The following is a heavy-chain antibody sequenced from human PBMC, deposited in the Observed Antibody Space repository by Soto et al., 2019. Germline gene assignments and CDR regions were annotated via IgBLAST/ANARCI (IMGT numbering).Heavy chain of an antibody. Sequence: GESLKISCKGSGYTFTSYWIGWVRQMPGKGLEWVGIIYPGDSDTRYSPSSQGHVTFSADKSISTAYLQWSSLKASDTAMYYCARFTAAAGTDFYSGMDVWGKGSTVTVPS. CDR1: GYTFTSYW. V-gene: IGHV5-51*01. CDR2: IYPGDSDT. J-gene: IGHJ6*04. CDR3: ARFTAAAGTDFYSGMDV. D-gene: IGHD6-13*01.